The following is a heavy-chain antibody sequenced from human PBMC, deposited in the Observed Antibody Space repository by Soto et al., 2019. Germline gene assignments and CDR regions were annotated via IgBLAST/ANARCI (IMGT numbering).Heavy chain of an antibody. D-gene: IGHD3-22*01. CDR3: AKARARYYDSSGYYPFDY. CDR2: ISGSGGST. Sequence: GGSLRLSCAASGFTFSSYAMGWVRQAPGKGLEWVSAISGSGGSTYYADSVKGRFTISRDNSKNTLYLQMNSLRAEDTAVYYCAKARARYYDSSGYYPFDYWGQGTLVTVSS. J-gene: IGHJ4*02. V-gene: IGHV3-23*01. CDR1: GFTFSSYA.